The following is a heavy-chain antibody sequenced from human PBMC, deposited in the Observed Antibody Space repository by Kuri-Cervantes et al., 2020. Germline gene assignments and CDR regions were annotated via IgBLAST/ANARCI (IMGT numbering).Heavy chain of an antibody. J-gene: IGHJ4*02. CDR3: ARGGRGDYFI. D-gene: IGHD4-17*01. V-gene: IGHV4-34*01. Sequence: GSLRLSCAVYGGSFSGHYWSWIRQPPGKGLEWIGEINHSGSTNYNPSLKSRVTISVDTSKNQFSLKLSSVTAADTAVYYCARGGRGDYFIWGQGTLVTVSS. CDR2: INHSGST. CDR1: GGSFSGHY.